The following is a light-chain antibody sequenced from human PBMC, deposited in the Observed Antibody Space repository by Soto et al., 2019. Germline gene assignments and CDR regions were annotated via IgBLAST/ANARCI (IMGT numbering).Light chain of an antibody. V-gene: IGLV2-8*01. J-gene: IGLJ3*02. CDR3: SSYAGSNNEV. Sequence: QSVLTQPPSASGSPGQSVTISCTGTSSDVGGYNYVSWYQQHPGKAPKLMIYEVSKRPSGVPDRFSGSKSGNTASLTVSGLQAEDEAAYYCSSYAGSNNEVFGGGTKLTVL. CDR2: EVS. CDR1: SSDVGGYNY.